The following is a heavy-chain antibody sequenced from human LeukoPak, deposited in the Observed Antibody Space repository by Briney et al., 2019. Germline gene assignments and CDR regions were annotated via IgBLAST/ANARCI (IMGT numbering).Heavy chain of an antibody. D-gene: IGHD6-25*01. CDR1: GYNFAHN. CDR2: INPKNGGT. CDR3: VVSIQAAAIPAFDS. Sequence: ASVKVSCKASGYNFAHNIHWVRQAPGRGHELMGWINPKNGGTKYAQNFQGRVTMTRDTSISTVYMELSSLGSDDTAVYYCVVSIQAAAIPAFDSWGQGTLVTVSS. V-gene: IGHV1-2*02. J-gene: IGHJ4*02.